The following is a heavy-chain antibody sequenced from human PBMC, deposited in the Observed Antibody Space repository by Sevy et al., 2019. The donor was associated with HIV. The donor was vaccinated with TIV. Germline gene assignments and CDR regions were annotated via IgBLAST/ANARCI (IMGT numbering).Heavy chain of an antibody. CDR2: IYPGDSDT. D-gene: IGHD1-1*01. CDR1: GYRFTDYW. V-gene: IGHV5-51*01. CDR3: ARGARGTLPSYYYYPMDV. Sequence: GESLKISCKASGYRFTDYWIGWVRQMPGKGLEWMGIIYPGDSDTTYSPSFQGQVTISVDKSLNTAYLQWSSLKASDTAIFYCARGARGTLPSYYYYPMDVWGQGTTVTVSS. J-gene: IGHJ6*02.